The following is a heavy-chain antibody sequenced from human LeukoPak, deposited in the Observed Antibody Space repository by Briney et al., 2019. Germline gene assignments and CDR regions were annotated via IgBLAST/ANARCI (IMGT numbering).Heavy chain of an antibody. Sequence: PGGSLRLSCAASGFTFSSYSMNWVRQAPGKGLEWVSSISSSSSSYIYYAASVKGRFTISRDNSKDTLYLQMNSLRAEDAAVYYCATIGDRRSGELYRIDYWGQGTLVTVSS. CDR2: ISSSSSSYI. CDR1: GFTFSSYS. CDR3: ATIGDRRSGELYRIDY. V-gene: IGHV3-21*01. J-gene: IGHJ4*02. D-gene: IGHD1-26*01.